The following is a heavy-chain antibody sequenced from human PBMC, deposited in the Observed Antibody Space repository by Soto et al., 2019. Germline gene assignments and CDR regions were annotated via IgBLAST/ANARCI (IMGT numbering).Heavy chain of an antibody. CDR2: ISSSGSTI. J-gene: IGHJ4*02. V-gene: IGHV3-48*03. CDR1: GLTFISYE. Sequence: WGSLRLSCAASGLTFISYEINCVRHSPLKWLEWVSYISSSGSTIYYADSVKGRFTISRDDAKNSLYLQMNSLRAEDTAVYYCASYGPYPPYGDYRDYWGQGTLVTVSS. CDR3: ASYGPYPPYGDYRDY. D-gene: IGHD4-17*01.